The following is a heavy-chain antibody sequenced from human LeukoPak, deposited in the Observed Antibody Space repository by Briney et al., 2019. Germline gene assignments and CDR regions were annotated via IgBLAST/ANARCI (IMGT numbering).Heavy chain of an antibody. J-gene: IGHJ5*02. V-gene: IGHV1-2*02. CDR1: GYTFTGYY. CDR2: INPNSGGT. CDR3: GRGIQSFDP. Sequence: ASVKVSCKASGYTFTGYYMHWVRQAPGQGLEWMGWINPNSGGTNYAQKFQDRVTMTRDTSMSAAYMEISRLTYDDTAVYYCGRGIQSFDPWGQGTLVTVSS.